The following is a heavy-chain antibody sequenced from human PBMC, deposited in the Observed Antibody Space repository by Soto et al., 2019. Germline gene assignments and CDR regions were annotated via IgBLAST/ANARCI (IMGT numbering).Heavy chain of an antibody. Sequence: GASVKVSCKASGYTFTSYAMHWVRQAPGQRLEWMGWINAGNGNTNYAQKFQGRVTITADESTSTAYMELSSLRSEDTAVYYCARELPGSRYYDSSGYYFYYYGMDVWGQGTTVTVSS. D-gene: IGHD3-22*01. CDR2: INAGNGNT. CDR3: ARELPGSRYYDSSGYYFYYYGMDV. J-gene: IGHJ6*02. CDR1: GYTFTSYA. V-gene: IGHV1-3*01.